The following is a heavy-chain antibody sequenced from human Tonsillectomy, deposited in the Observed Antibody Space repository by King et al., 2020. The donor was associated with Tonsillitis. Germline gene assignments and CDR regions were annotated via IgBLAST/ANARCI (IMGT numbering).Heavy chain of an antibody. V-gene: IGHV3-53*01. D-gene: IGHD4-11*01. CDR2: IYTDGRT. CDR3: ARDPVSTTDYGMDV. J-gene: IGHJ6*02. CDR1: GFTVYNNY. Sequence: VQLVESGGGLIQPGGSLRLSCAASGFTVYNNYMSWVRQAPGKGLEWVSFIYTDGRTYYADSVKGRFTISRDNSKNTVYLQMNSLSAEDTAVYYCARDPVSTTDYGMDVWGQGTTVTVSS.